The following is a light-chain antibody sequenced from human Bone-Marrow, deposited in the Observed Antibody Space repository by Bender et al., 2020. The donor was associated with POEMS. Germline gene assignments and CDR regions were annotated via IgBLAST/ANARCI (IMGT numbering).Light chain of an antibody. CDR1: SSDVGYYNY. CDR3: SSFTSSSAHVL. J-gene: IGLJ2*01. V-gene: IGLV2-14*01. CDR2: DVS. Sequence: SALTQPASVSGSPGQSITLSCTGTSSDVGYYNYVSWYQQHPGKAPKLLIYDVSDRPSGVSNRFSGSKSGNTASLTISGLQAEDEAEYWCSSFTSSSAHVLFGGGTKLTVL.